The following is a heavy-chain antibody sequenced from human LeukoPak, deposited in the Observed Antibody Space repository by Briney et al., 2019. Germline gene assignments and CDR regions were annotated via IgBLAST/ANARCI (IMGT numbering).Heavy chain of an antibody. J-gene: IGHJ5*02. D-gene: IGHD2-8*02. CDR3: VKAKQTFTGGNFEHRALDP. V-gene: IGHV3-30*18. Sequence: GETLTLSCAASGLTFSGYDMHWVRQAPGKGPEWVGEMSYGGKNKRYAAPVRGLFTFSRNNHKHTVYLQMTSPSLEEAAVYYGVKAKQTFTGGNFEHRALDPWGQRTLVTVS. CDR2: MSYGGKNK. CDR1: GLTFSGYD.